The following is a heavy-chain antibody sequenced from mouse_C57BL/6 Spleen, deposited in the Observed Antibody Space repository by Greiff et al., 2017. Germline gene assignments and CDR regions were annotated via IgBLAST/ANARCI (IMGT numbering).Heavy chain of an antibody. CDR3: ARRGRGYAMDY. D-gene: IGHD3-3*01. J-gene: IGHJ4*01. Sequence: QVHVKQPGAELVKPGASVKMSCKASGYTFTSYWITWVKQRPGQGLEWIGDIYPGSGSTNYNEKFKSKATLTVDTSSSTAYMQLSSLTSEDSAVYYCARRGRGYAMDYWGQGTSVTVSS. V-gene: IGHV1-55*01. CDR1: GYTFTSYW. CDR2: IYPGSGST.